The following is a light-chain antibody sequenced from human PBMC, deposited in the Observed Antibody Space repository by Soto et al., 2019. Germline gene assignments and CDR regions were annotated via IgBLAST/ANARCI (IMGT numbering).Light chain of an antibody. CDR1: SSDVGGYNY. V-gene: IGLV2-11*01. CDR2: DVS. J-gene: IGLJ2*01. CDR3: CSYAGSYTLV. Sequence: LTQPRPVSGSPGQSVTISCTGTSSDVGGYNYVSWYQQHPGKAPKLMIYDVSKRPSGVPDRFSGSKSGNTASLTISGLQAEDEADYYCCSYAGSYTLVFGGGTKVTVL.